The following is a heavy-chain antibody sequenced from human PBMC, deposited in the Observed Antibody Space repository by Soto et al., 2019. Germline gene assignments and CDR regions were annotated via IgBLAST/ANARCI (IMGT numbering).Heavy chain of an antibody. CDR3: GRVVEGATRHTDLDS. J-gene: IGHJ5*01. D-gene: IGHD2-21*01. CDR1: GGSISSSSYY. Sequence: PSETLSLTCTVSGGSISSSSYYWGWIRQPPGKGLEWIGSIYYSGSTYYNPSLKSRVTISVDTSKNQFSLKLSSVTAADTAVYYCGRVVEGATRHTDLDSWGQGTLVTVSS. V-gene: IGHV4-39*01. CDR2: IYYSGST.